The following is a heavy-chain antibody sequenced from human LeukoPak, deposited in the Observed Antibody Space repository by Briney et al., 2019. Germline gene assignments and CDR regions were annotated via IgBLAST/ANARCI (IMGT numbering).Heavy chain of an antibody. V-gene: IGHV1-69*05. CDR1: GGTFSSYA. CDR3: ARERDIVVVPAAKGALWFDP. CDR2: IIPIFGTA. D-gene: IGHD2-2*01. J-gene: IGHJ5*02. Sequence: ASVKVSCKASGGTFSSYAISWVRQAPGQGLEWMGGIIPIFGTANYAQKFQGRVTITTDESTSTAYMELSSLRSEDTAVYYCARERDIVVVPAAKGALWFDPWGQGTLVTVSS.